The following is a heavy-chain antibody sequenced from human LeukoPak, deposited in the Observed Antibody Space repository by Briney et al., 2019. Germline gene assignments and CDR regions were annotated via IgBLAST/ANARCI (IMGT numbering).Heavy chain of an antibody. D-gene: IGHD3-10*01. J-gene: IGHJ3*02. CDR2: INAGNGNT. CDR3: AKVSRGAALTDAFDI. Sequence: GASVKVSCKASGYTFTSYAMHWVRQAPGQRLEWMGWINAGNGNTKYSQKFQGRVTITRDTSASTAYMELSSLRSEDTAVYYCAKVSRGAALTDAFDIWGQGTMVTVSS. CDR1: GYTFTSYA. V-gene: IGHV1-3*01.